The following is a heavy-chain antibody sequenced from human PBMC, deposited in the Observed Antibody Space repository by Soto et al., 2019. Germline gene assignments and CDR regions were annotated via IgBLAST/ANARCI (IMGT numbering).Heavy chain of an antibody. D-gene: IGHD1-26*01. CDR3: ARGSPSGSSYYYYMDV. CDR1: GYTFTSYD. Sequence: ASVKVSCKASGYTFTSYDINWVRQATGQGLEWMGWMNPNSGNTGYAQKFHGRVTMTRNTSISTAYMELSSLTSEDTAVYYCARGSPSGSSYYYYMDVWGKGTTVTVS. J-gene: IGHJ6*03. CDR2: MNPNSGNT. V-gene: IGHV1-8*02.